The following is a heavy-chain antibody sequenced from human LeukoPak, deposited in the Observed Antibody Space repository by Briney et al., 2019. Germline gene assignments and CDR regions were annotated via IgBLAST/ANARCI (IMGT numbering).Heavy chain of an antibody. CDR1: GYTFTDYY. Sequence: ASVKVSCKASGYTFTDYYMHWVRQAPGQGLEWMGWINPYSGGTSYAQKFQGRVTMTRDTSISTAYMELSRLRSDDTAIYYCARAYSTWVWFDPWGQGTLVSVSS. CDR3: ARAYSTWVWFDP. J-gene: IGHJ5*02. V-gene: IGHV1-2*02. D-gene: IGHD6-13*01. CDR2: INPYSGGT.